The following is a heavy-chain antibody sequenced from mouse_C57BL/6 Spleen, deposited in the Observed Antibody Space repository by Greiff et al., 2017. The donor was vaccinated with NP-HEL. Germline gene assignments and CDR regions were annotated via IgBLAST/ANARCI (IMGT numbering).Heavy chain of an antibody. V-gene: IGHV1-54*01. J-gene: IGHJ3*01. CDR3: AREPLAAY. CDR1: GYAFTNYL. Sequence: VKLMESGAELVRPGTSVKVSCKASGYAFTNYLIEWVKQRPGQGLEWIGVINPGSGGTNYNEKFKGKATLTADKSSSTAYMQLSSLTSEDSAVYFCAREPLAAYWGQGTLVTVSA. CDR2: INPGSGGT.